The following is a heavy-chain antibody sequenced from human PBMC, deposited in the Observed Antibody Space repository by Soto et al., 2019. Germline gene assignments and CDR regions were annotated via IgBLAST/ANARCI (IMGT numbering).Heavy chain of an antibody. CDR2: ISYDGSNK. V-gene: IGHV3-30-3*01. Sequence: QVQLVESGGGVVQPGRSLRLSCAASGFTFSSYAMHWVRQAPGKGLEWVAGISYDGSNKYYADSVKGRFTISRDNSKNTLYLQMNSLRAEDTAVYYCARDQGSCSGGSCYGYWFDPWGQGTLVTVSS. J-gene: IGHJ5*02. CDR1: GFTFSSYA. D-gene: IGHD2-15*01. CDR3: ARDQGSCSGGSCYGYWFDP.